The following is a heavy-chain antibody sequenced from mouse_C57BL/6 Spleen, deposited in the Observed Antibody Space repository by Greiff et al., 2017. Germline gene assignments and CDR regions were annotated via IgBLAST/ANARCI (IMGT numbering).Heavy chain of an antibody. V-gene: IGHV1-80*01. J-gene: IGHJ1*03. CDR1: GYAFSSYW. CDR3: ARYGSSYRYFDV. CDR2: IYPGDGDT. D-gene: IGHD1-1*01. Sequence: QVQLQQSGAELVKPGASVKISCKASGYAFSSYWMNWVKQRPGKGLEWIGQIYPGDGDTNYNGKFKGKATLTADKASSTAYMQLSSLTSEDSAVYFCARYGSSYRYFDVWGTGTTVTVSS.